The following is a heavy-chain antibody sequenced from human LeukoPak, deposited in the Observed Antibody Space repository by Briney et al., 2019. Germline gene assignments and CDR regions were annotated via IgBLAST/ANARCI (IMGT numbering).Heavy chain of an antibody. CDR2: TYYRSRWYN. CDR3: ARSRAAGNFLFFDY. CDR1: GDSVSSNSAT. D-gene: IGHD4-23*01. J-gene: IGHJ4*02. V-gene: IGHV6-1*01. Sequence: SQTLSLTCAISGDSVSSNSATWNWIRQSPSRGLEWLGRTYYRSRWYNDYAVSVKGRITINPDSSKNQFSLQLNSVTPEDTAVCYCARSRAAGNFLFFDYWGQGTLVTVSS.